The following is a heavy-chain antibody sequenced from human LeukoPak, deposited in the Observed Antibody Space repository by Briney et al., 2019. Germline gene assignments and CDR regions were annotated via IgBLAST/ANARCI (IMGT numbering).Heavy chain of an antibody. Sequence: SETLSLTCNVSGASMRGETHYWSWLRQHPGKGPEWIAYIYYTAGAYYNPSLESRVSISLDASENQFSLKLSSVTAADTAVYYCARHDLAVAGLFDYWGQGTLVTVSS. CDR2: IYYTAGA. D-gene: IGHD6-19*01. V-gene: IGHV4-30-4*08. J-gene: IGHJ4*02. CDR1: GASMRGETHY. CDR3: ARHDLAVAGLFDY.